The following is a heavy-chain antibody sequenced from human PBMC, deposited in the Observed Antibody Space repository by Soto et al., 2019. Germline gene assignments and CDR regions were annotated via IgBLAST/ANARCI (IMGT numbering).Heavy chain of an antibody. CDR2: INPSCGSR. D-gene: IGHD2-8*02. CDR1: GYTFTSCC. V-gene: IGHV1-46*01. Sequence: ASVNVPCKASGYTFTSCCMPWVRQAPGQGLEWMGIINPSCGSRSYAQKFQGRVTMTRETSTSTVYMELSRLRSEDTAVYYGARDSAGYCTCGMTACDAFYVWGQETIMTLS. J-gene: IGHJ3*01. CDR3: ARDSAGYCTCGMTACDAFYV.